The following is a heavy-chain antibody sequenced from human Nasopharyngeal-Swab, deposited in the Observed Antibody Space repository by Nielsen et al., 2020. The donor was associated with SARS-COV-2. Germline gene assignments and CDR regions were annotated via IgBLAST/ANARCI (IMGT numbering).Heavy chain of an antibody. Sequence: GGSLRLSCAASGFTFSSYGMHWVRQAPGKGLEWVAVISYDGGNKYYADSVKGRFTISRDNSKNTLYLQMNSLRAEDTAVYYCARGSRTGTTFDAFDIWGQGTMVTVSS. CDR1: GFTFSSYG. J-gene: IGHJ3*02. D-gene: IGHD1-7*01. V-gene: IGHV3-30*03. CDR2: ISYDGGNK. CDR3: ARGSRTGTTFDAFDI.